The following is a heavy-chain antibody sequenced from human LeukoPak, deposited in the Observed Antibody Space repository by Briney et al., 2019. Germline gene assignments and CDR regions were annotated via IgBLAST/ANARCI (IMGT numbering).Heavy chain of an antibody. V-gene: IGHV1-18*01. J-gene: IGHJ3*02. CDR1: GYTFTSYG. CDR2: ISAYNGNT. Sequence: ASVKVSCKASGYTFTSYGISWVRQAPGQGLEWMGWISAYNGNTNYAQKLQGRVTMTTDTSTSTAYMELRSLRSDDTAVYYCANPLVEEYYYDSSGYSNRAFDIWGQGTMVTVSS. CDR3: ANPLVEEYYYDSSGYSNRAFDI. D-gene: IGHD3-22*01.